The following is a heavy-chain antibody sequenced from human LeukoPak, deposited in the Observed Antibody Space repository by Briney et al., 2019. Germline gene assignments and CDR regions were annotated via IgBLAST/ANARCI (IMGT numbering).Heavy chain of an antibody. V-gene: IGHV7-4-1*02. CDR1: GYTFTSYA. D-gene: IGHD6-19*01. CDR2: INTNTGNP. Sequence: ASVKVSCKASGYTFTSYAMNWVRQAPGHGLGCMGWINTNTGNPTYAQGFTGRFAFSLDTSVSTAYLQISSLKAEDTAVYYCARESRASSGWYGWDYCGQESLVTLSS. CDR3: ARESRASSGWYGWDY. J-gene: IGHJ4*02.